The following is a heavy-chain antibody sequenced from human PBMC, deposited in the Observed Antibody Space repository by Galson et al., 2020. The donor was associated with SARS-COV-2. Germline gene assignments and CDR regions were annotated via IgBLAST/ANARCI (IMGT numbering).Heavy chain of an antibody. CDR3: ARYASATYFES. CDR2: IYNSGGT. Sequence: SETLSLTCTVSGASSSSSSSYYWGWIRQPPGKGLEWIGSIYNSGGTHYNPSLKSRVTISIDTSANQFSLKVSSVTTADTAVYYCARYASATYFESWGQGTLVTVSS. CDR1: GASSSSSSSYY. J-gene: IGHJ4*02. V-gene: IGHV4-39*07. D-gene: IGHD2-15*01.